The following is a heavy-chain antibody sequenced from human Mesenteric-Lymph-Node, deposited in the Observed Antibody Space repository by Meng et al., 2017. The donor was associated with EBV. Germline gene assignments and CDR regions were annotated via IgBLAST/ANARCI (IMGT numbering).Heavy chain of an antibody. J-gene: IGHJ1*01. CDR1: GGSISGNNW. CDR2: VFHIGST. D-gene: IGHD1-7*01. V-gene: IGHV4-4*02. CDR3: ARVSEISGTWLDC. Sequence: LQDSGPGPVKPSGTLSLPRAFPGGSISGNNWWSWIRQPPGKGLEWIGEVFHIGSTNYNPSIKSRVTISLDKSKNQFSLKLTSVTAADTAVYFCARVSEISGTWLDCWGQGTLVTVSS.